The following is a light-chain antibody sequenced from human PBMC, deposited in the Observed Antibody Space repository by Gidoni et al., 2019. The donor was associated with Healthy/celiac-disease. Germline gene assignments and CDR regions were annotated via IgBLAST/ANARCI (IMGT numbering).Light chain of an antibody. CDR3: QQRSNWPMYT. Sequence: EIVLTQSPATLSLSPGERATLSCRASQSVSSYLAWYQQKPGQAHRLLIYDASNRATGIPARFSVSGSGTDFTLTISSLEPEDFAVYYCQQRSNWPMYTFGQGTKLEIK. CDR2: DAS. CDR1: QSVSSY. V-gene: IGKV3-11*01. J-gene: IGKJ2*01.